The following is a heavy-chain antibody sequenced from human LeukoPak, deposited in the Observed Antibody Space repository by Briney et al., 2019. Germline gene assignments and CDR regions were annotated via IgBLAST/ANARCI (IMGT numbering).Heavy chain of an antibody. CDR1: GYTFTNYG. CDR2: ISACNGNT. J-gene: IGHJ4*02. V-gene: IGHV1-18*01. D-gene: IGHD2-2*01. CDR3: ARVPSFQPLDY. Sequence: VASVKVSCKASGYTFTNYGISWVRQAPGQGLEWMGWISACNGNTIYAQKVQGRVTMTTDTSTSTAYMELRSLRSDDTAVYYCARVPSFQPLDYWGQGTLVTVSS.